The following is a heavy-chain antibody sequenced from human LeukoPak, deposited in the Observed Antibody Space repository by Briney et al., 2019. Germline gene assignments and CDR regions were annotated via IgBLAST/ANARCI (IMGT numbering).Heavy chain of an antibody. J-gene: IGHJ6*03. CDR3: ARLYEYSRNYYYYYYMDV. Sequence: SETLSLTCNVSGGSISSSIYYWGWIRQPPGKGLEWIGSIYYSGSTYYNPSLKSRVTMSVDTSKKQFSLRLSSVTAADTAVYYCARLYEYSRNYYYYYYMDVWGKGTTVTVSS. CDR1: GGSISSSIYY. D-gene: IGHD6-6*01. V-gene: IGHV4-39*01. CDR2: IYYSGST.